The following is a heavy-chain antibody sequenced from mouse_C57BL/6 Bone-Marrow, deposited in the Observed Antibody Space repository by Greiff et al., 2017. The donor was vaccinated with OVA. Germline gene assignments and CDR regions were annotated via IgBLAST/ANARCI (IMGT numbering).Heavy chain of an antibody. Sequence: VQLQQSGAELARPGASVKLSCKASGYTFTSYGISWVKQRTGQGLEWIGEIYPRSGNTYYNEKFKGKATLTADKSSSTAYMELRSLTSEDSAVYFCASYYYWYFDVWGTGTTVTVSS. V-gene: IGHV1-81*01. D-gene: IGHD2-1*01. CDR3: ASYYYWYFDV. CDR1: GYTFTSYG. CDR2: IYPRSGNT. J-gene: IGHJ1*03.